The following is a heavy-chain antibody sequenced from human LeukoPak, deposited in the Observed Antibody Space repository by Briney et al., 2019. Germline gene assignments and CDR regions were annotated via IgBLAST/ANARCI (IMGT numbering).Heavy chain of an antibody. V-gene: IGHV4-30-4*07. CDR1: GGSISSGGYS. CDR2: IYYSGST. Sequence: PSQTLSLTCAVSGGSISSGGYSWSWIRQPPGKGLEWIGYIYYSGSTNYNPSLKSRVTISVDTSKNQFSLKLSSVTAADTAVYYCARHPSLAGAVAPYWFDPWGQGTLVTVSS. D-gene: IGHD6-19*01. CDR3: ARHPSLAGAVAPYWFDP. J-gene: IGHJ5*02.